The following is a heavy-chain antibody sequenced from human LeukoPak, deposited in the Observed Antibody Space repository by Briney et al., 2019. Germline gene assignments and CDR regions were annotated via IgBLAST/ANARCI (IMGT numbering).Heavy chain of an antibody. CDR3: ARPRAYYYDSSLGFDY. J-gene: IGHJ4*02. CDR2: IYPGESDT. CDR1: GYSFTSYW. D-gene: IGHD3-22*01. Sequence: GESLKISCKGSGYSFTSYWIGWVRQMPGKGLERMGIIYPGESDTRYSPSFQGQVTISANNSISTAYLQWSSLKASDTAMYYCARPRAYYYDSSLGFDYWGQGTLVTVSS. V-gene: IGHV5-51*01.